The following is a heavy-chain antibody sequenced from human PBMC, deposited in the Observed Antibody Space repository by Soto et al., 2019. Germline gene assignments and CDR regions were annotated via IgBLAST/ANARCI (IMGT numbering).Heavy chain of an antibody. CDR2: IYWDDDK. D-gene: IGHD3-16*01. Sequence: QITLKESGPTLVKPTQTLTLTCTFSGFSLSTSGVGVGWIRQPPGKALEWLALIYWDDDKRYSPSLKSRLTTPKPPTKNRVALQLTNRALVDTPNIHGTHNFCFGGGPPSGSTPGGQEPLV. CDR1: GFSLSTSGVG. V-gene: IGHV2-5*02. J-gene: IGHJ4*02. CDR3: THNFCFGGGPPSGSTP.